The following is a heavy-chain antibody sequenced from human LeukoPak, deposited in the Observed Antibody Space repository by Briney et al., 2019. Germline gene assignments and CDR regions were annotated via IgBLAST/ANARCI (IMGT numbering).Heavy chain of an antibody. CDR3: ARDRGYSYGNWFDP. J-gene: IGHJ5*02. CDR1: GGSFSGYY. Sequence: SETLSLTCAVYGGSFSGYYWSWIRQPPGKGLEWIGEINHSGSTNYNPSLKSRVTISADTSKNQFSLKLSSVTAADTAVYYCARDRGYSYGNWFDPWGQGTLVTVSS. V-gene: IGHV4-34*01. CDR2: INHSGST. D-gene: IGHD5-18*01.